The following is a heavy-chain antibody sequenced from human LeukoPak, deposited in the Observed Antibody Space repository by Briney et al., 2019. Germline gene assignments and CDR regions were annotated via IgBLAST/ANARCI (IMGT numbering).Heavy chain of an antibody. CDR3: ARQAPYCGGDCYSFDY. CDR1: GYSFTSYW. J-gene: IGHJ4*02. CDR2: IYPGDSDT. Sequence: GESLKISCKGSGYSFTSYWIGWVRQMPGKGLEWMGIIYPGDSDTRYSPSFQGQVTISADKSISTAYLQWSSLKASDTAMYYCARQAPYCGGDCYSFDYWGQGTLVTVSP. D-gene: IGHD2-21*01. V-gene: IGHV5-51*01.